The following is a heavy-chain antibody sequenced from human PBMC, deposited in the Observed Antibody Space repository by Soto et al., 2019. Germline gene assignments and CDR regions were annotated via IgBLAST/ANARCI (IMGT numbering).Heavy chain of an antibody. CDR1: GFTFGDYA. Sequence: EVQLVESGGGLVQPGQSLRLSCTAFGFTFGDYAMGWFRQSPGKGLEWLGFIRAKAFGGTTEYAASVEGRFTLSRDDSKSIAYLQMNSLKTEDTAMYYCARDSVPITRLRGDVDVWGKGTTVTVSS. J-gene: IGHJ6*04. V-gene: IGHV3-49*03. D-gene: IGHD3-10*01. CDR2: IRAKAFGGTT. CDR3: ARDSVPITRLRGDVDV.